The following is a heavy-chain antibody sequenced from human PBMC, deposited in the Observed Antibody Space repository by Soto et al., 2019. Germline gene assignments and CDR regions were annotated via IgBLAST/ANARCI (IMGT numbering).Heavy chain of an antibody. D-gene: IGHD2-2*01. J-gene: IGHJ6*02. CDR2: INPNSGGT. CDR1: GYTFTGYY. Sequence: ASVKVSCKASGYTFTGYYMHWVRQAPGQGLEWMGWINPNSGGTNYAQKFQGWVTMTRDTSISTAYMELSSLRSEDTAVYYCARQGYQLLVYYYYGMDVWGRGTSVPVSS. V-gene: IGHV1-2*04. CDR3: ARQGYQLLVYYYYGMDV.